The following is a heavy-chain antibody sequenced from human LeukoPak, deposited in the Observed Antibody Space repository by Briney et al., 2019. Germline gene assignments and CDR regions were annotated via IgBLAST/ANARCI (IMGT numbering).Heavy chain of an antibody. J-gene: IGHJ4*02. D-gene: IGHD3-22*01. V-gene: IGHV3-21*01. CDR3: AKSYYDSSGYRGDFEN. Sequence: GGSLRLSCAASGFTFSSYSMNWVRQAPGKGLEWVSSISSSSSYIYYADSVKGRFTISRENSKNTLYLQMNSLRAEDTAVYYCAKSYYDSSGYRGDFENWGQGTLVTVSS. CDR2: ISSSSSYI. CDR1: GFTFSSYS.